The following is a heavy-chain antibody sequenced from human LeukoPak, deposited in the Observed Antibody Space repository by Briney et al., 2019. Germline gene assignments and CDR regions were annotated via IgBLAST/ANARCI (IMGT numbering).Heavy chain of an antibody. CDR3: ARYYYASAFDY. J-gene: IGHJ4*02. CDR1: GFTFSSYW. CDR2: IRQDGGKK. V-gene: IGHV3-7*01. D-gene: IGHD3-10*01. Sequence: QPGGSLRLSCTASGFTFSSYWMTWVRQTPEKGLECVANIRQDGGKKDYVASVKGRFTISRDNAKNSLYLQMNSLRAEDTAVYYCARYYYASAFDYWGQGTLVTVSS.